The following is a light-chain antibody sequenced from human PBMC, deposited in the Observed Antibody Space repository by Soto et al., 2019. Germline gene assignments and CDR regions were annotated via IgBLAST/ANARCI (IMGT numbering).Light chain of an antibody. CDR1: QSVSRSY. Sequence: EIVLTQSPGTLSFSPGERATLSCRASQSVSRSYLAWYQQKPGQAPRLLIYGASRRATGIPDRFSGSGSGTDFTLTISSLEPEDFAVYYCQQYGSSPITFGQGTRLEIK. V-gene: IGKV3-20*01. CDR3: QQYGSSPIT. CDR2: GAS. J-gene: IGKJ5*01.